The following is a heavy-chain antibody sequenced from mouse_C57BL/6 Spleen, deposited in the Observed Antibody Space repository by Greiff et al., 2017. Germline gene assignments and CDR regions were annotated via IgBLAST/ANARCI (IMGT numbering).Heavy chain of an antibody. J-gene: IGHJ3*01. D-gene: IGHD4-1*01. Sequence: EVMLVESGEGLVKPGGSLKLSCAASGFTFSSYAMSWVRQTPEKRLEWVAYISSGGDYIYYADTVKGRFTISRDNARNTLYLQMSSLKSEDTAMYYCTRAQLTGPWFAYWGQGTLVTVSA. CDR3: TRAQLTGPWFAY. CDR1: GFTFSSYA. V-gene: IGHV5-9-1*02. CDR2: ISSGGDYI.